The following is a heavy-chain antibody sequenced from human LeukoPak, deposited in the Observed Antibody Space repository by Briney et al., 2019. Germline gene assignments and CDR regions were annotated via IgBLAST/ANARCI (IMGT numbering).Heavy chain of an antibody. J-gene: IGHJ4*02. CDR1: GYTFTDYY. V-gene: IGHV1-2*02. Sequence: ASLKVSCKASGYTFTDYYMHWVRQAPGQGLEWMGWINPNSGGTNYAQEFQGRFTMTRDTSTSTSYMELNSLRSDDTAVYYCARGRDQDANGVLFEYWGQGTLVTVSS. CDR3: ARGRDQDANGVLFEY. D-gene: IGHD4/OR15-4a*01. CDR2: INPNSGGT.